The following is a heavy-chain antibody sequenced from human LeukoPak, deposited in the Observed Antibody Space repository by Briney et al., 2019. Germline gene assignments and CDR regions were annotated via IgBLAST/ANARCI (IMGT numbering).Heavy chain of an antibody. CDR1: GDSIRSYY. J-gene: IGHJ2*01. Sequence: KASETLSLTCIVSGDSIRSYYRSWVRQPPGKGLEWIGYIYYSGSTNYNPSLKSRVTISVDTSKNQFSLKLSSVTAADTAVYYCASRLIPITMVRGASDWYFDLWGRGTLVTVSS. D-gene: IGHD3-10*01. CDR2: IYYSGST. V-gene: IGHV4-59*01. CDR3: ASRLIPITMVRGASDWYFDL.